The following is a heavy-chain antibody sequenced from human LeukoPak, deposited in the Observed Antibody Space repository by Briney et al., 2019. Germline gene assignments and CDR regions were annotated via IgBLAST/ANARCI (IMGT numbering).Heavy chain of an antibody. V-gene: IGHV3-73*01. Sequence: GGSLKLSCAASEFTFSGSAMHWVRQASGKGLEWVGRIRSKANSYATAYAASVKGRFTISRDDSKNTAYRQMNSLKTEDTAVYYCRGAAGTSDYWGQGTLVTVSS. CDR2: IRSKANSYAT. CDR1: EFTFSGSA. D-gene: IGHD6-13*01. J-gene: IGHJ4*02. CDR3: RGAAGTSDY.